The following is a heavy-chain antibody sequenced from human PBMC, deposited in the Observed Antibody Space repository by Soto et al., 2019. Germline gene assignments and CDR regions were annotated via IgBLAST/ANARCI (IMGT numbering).Heavy chain of an antibody. J-gene: IGHJ5*02. D-gene: IGHD4-4*01. V-gene: IGHV3-49*03. CDR2: IRSKAYGGTT. CDR1: GFTFGDYA. Sequence: GGSLRLSCTASGFTFGDYAMSWFRQAPGKGLEWVGFIRSKAYGGTTEYAASVKGRFTISRDDSKSIAYLQMNSLKTEDTAVYYCTGREVVGYSNPGRWFDPWGQGTLVTVSS. CDR3: TGREVVGYSNPGRWFDP.